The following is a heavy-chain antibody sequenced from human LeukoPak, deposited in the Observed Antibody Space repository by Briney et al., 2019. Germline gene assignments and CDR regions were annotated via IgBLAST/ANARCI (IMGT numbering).Heavy chain of an antibody. CDR1: GGSFSGYY. J-gene: IGHJ4*02. V-gene: IGHV4-34*01. CDR3: ARVDCSSTSCYDRFFDY. CDR2: XXHSGST. D-gene: IGHD2-2*01. Sequence: SETLSLTCAVYGGSFSGYYWSWIRQPPGKGLEWIGXXXHSGSTNYNPSLKSRVTISVDTSKNQFSLKLSSVTAADTAVYYCARVDCSSTSCYDRFFDYWGQGTLVTVSS.